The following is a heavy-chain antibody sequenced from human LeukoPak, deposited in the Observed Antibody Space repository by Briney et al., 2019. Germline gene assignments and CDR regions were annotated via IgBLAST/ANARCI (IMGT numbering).Heavy chain of an antibody. CDR3: SRELGGSSFDY. Sequence: ASVKVSCKASGYTFSNYYIHWVRQAPGQGLEWMGVNNPSGGRTTYAQKFQGRVTMTRDTSTSTAYMDLSSLRSDDTAVYYCSRELGGSSFDYWGQGTLVTVSS. D-gene: IGHD1-26*01. CDR1: GYTFSNYY. V-gene: IGHV1-46*01. CDR2: NNPSGGRT. J-gene: IGHJ4*02.